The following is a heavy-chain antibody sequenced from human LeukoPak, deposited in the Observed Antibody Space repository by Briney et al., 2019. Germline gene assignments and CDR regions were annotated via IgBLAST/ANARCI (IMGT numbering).Heavy chain of an antibody. CDR1: GFKFDDYG. CDR3: PRHYYDSSRGFDL. D-gene: IGHD3-22*01. CDR2: INWNGAWT. Sequence: GGSLRLSCAASGFKFDDYGMSWVRQAPGKGLEWVCDINWNGAWTGYADSVKGRFTIPRDNAKNSLYLQMNILRAGDTAVYSLPRHYYDSSRGFDLCGQGTLVTVSA. J-gene: IGHJ5*02. V-gene: IGHV3-20*04.